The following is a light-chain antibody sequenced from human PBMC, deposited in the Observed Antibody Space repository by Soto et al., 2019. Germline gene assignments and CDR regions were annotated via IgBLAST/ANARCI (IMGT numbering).Light chain of an antibody. CDR2: DAS. V-gene: IGKV3-11*01. CDR3: QQRSNWPPST. J-gene: IGKJ5*01. Sequence: EIVFTQSPGTLSLSPGERATLSCRASQRVSRNYLAWYQQKLGQPPRLLIYDASNRATGIPARFSGSGSGTDFTLTISSLEPEDFAVYYCQQRSNWPPSTFGQGTRLEIK. CDR1: QRVSRNY.